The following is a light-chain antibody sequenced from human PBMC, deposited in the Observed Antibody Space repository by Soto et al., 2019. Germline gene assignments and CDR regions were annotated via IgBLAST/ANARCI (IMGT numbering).Light chain of an antibody. CDR1: QALSNY. CDR2: SAS. V-gene: IGKV1-9*01. J-gene: IGKJ4*01. Sequence: DIQLTQSPSVLSASVGDTVTITCRASQALSNYLAWYQQKPGKAPDLLIYSASTLQSGVPSRFSGSGSETEFTLTISRLEPEDFAVYYCQQFSSYPLTFGGGTKVDIK. CDR3: QQFSSYPLT.